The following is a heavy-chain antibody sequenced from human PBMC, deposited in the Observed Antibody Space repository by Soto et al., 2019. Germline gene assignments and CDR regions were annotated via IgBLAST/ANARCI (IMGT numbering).Heavy chain of an antibody. CDR1: GFTLSGYA. CDR3: ARRARPDFYYMDV. J-gene: IGHJ6*03. D-gene: IGHD6-6*01. CDR2: ISSNGVGT. Sequence: PGGSLRLSCAASGFTLSGYAMDWVRRAPGKGLEYVSGISSNGVGTYYANSVQGRFTISRDNSKNTVYLQMGSLRPEDMSVYYCARRARPDFYYMDVWGKGTTVPVSS. V-gene: IGHV3-64*01.